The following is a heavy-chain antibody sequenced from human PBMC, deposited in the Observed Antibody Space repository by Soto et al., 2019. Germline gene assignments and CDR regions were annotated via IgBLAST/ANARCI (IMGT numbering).Heavy chain of an antibody. V-gene: IGHV3-21*01. CDR3: ARDYRAD. J-gene: IGHJ4*02. CDR1: GFTFSSYN. Sequence: PGGSVRLSCAASGFTFSSYNMNWVRQAPGKGLEWVASIGSSNTYIYYADSVKGRFTISRDNAKNSLYLQMNSLRAEDTAVYYCARDYRADWGPGTLVTVSS. CDR2: IGSSNTYI. D-gene: IGHD1-26*01.